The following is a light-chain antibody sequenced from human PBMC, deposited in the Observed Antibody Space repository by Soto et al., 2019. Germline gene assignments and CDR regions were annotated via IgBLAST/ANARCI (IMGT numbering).Light chain of an antibody. CDR1: SSNIGAGYD. V-gene: IGLV1-40*01. CDR3: QSYDSSLDVV. Sequence: QLVLTQPPSVYGAPGQRVTISCTGSSSNIGAGYDVHWYQQLPGTAPKLLIYGNSNRPSGVPDRFSGSKSGTSASLAITGLQAEDEADYYCQSYDSSLDVVFGGGTKLTVL. CDR2: GNS. J-gene: IGLJ2*01.